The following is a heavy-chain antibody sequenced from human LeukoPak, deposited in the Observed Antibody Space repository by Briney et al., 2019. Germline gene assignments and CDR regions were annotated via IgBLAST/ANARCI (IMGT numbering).Heavy chain of an antibody. Sequence: GGSLRLSCAASGFTVSSNYMSWVRQAPGKGLEWVSVIYSGGSTYYADSVKGRFTIYRDNSKNTLHLQMNSLRAEDTAVYYCASGRGDYYDGYYFDYWGQGTLVTVSS. V-gene: IGHV3-53*01. D-gene: IGHD3-22*01. J-gene: IGHJ4*02. CDR2: IYSGGST. CDR1: GFTVSSNY. CDR3: ASGRGDYYDGYYFDY.